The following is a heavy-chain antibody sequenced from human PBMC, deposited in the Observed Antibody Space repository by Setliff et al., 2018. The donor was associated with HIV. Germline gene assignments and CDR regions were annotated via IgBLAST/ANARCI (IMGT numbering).Heavy chain of an antibody. CDR3: ARVEYWGLPYYYYYMDV. Sequence: GESLTISCAASGFTFSSYTMTWVRQAPGKGLEWVSSISSRSTNIYYEDSLKGRFTISRDNAKNSLYLQMNSLRAEDTAVYYCARVEYWGLPYYYYYMDVWGKGTSVTVSS. J-gene: IGHJ6*03. V-gene: IGHV3-21*01. D-gene: IGHD2-15*01. CDR1: GFTFSSYT. CDR2: ISSRSTNI.